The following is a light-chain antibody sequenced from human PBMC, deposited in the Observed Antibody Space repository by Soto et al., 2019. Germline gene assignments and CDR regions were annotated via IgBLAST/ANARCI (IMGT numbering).Light chain of an antibody. CDR2: GAS. CDR3: QRYNNWPPIT. CDR1: QSVSSN. J-gene: IGKJ5*01. V-gene: IGKV3-15*01. Sequence: EIVMTQSPATLSVSPGERATLSCRASQSVSSNLAWYQQKPGQAPRLRIYGASTRATGIPARFSGSGSGTEFTLTISSLQSEDFAVYYCQRYNNWPPITFGQGTRLEIK.